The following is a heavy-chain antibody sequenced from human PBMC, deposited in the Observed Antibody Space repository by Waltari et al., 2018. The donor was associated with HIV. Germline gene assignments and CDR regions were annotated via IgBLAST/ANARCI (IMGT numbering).Heavy chain of an antibody. V-gene: IGHV4-34*01. CDR2: INHSGST. J-gene: IGHJ4*02. D-gene: IGHD6-13*01. CDR3: ARSSIAAAGIFDY. CDR1: GGSFSGYY. Sequence: QVQLQQWGAGLLKPSETLSLTCAVDGGSFSGYYWSWIRQPPGKGLEWIGEINHSGSTNYNPSLKSRVTISVDTSKNQFSLKLSSVTAADTAVYYCARSSIAAAGIFDYWGQGTLVTVSS.